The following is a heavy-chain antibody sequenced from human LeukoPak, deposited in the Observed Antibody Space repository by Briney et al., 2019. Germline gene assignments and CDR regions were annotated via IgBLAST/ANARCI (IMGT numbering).Heavy chain of an antibody. CDR2: MSYDGGTK. J-gene: IGHJ4*02. Sequence: GRSLRLSCAASGFTFSTYAMHWFRQAPGKGLGWVAVMSYDGGTKYYADSVKGRFTISRDNSKNTLYLQLNSLRAEDTAVYYCMRGGTDDYWGQGTLVTVSS. CDR1: GFTFSTYA. D-gene: IGHD3-16*01. V-gene: IGHV3-30*01. CDR3: MRGGTDDY.